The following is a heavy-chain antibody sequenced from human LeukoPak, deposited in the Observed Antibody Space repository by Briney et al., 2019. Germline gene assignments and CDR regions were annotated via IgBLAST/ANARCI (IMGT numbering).Heavy chain of an antibody. CDR1: GYTLTELS. D-gene: IGHD3-22*01. V-gene: IGHV1-24*01. Sequence: ASVKVSCKVSGYTLTELSMHWVRQAPGKGLEWMGGFDPEDGETIYAQKFQGRVTMTEDTSTDTAYMELSSLRSEGTAVYYCATVLDYDSSGRVLYWGQGTLVTVSS. CDR3: ATVLDYDSSGRVLY. J-gene: IGHJ4*02. CDR2: FDPEDGET.